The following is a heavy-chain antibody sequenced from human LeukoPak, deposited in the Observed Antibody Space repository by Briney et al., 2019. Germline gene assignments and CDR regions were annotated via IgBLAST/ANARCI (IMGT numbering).Heavy chain of an antibody. Sequence: PSETLSLTCTVSGGSISSSSYYWGWIRQPPGKGLEWIGSIYYSGSTYYNPSLKSRVTISVDTSKNQFSLRLSSVTAADTAVYYCARPDEGRKYCSGGSCGYFQHWGQGTLVTVSS. D-gene: IGHD2-15*01. CDR1: GGSISSSSYY. J-gene: IGHJ1*01. CDR3: ARPDEGRKYCSGGSCGYFQH. CDR2: IYYSGST. V-gene: IGHV4-39*07.